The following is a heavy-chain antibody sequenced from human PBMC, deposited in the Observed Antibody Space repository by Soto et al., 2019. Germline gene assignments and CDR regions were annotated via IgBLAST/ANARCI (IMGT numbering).Heavy chain of an antibody. Sequence: GGSLRLSCAASGFTFSSYEMNWVRQAPGKGLEWVSYISSSGSTIYYADSVKGRFTISRDNAKNSLYLQMNSLRAEDTAVYYCASGTSHLLMHDAFDIWGQGTMVTVSS. D-gene: IGHD2-2*01. J-gene: IGHJ3*02. CDR1: GFTFSSYE. CDR3: ASGTSHLLMHDAFDI. V-gene: IGHV3-48*03. CDR2: ISSSGSTI.